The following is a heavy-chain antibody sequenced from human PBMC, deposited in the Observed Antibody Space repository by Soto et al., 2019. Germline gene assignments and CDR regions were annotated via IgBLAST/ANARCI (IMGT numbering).Heavy chain of an antibody. CDR2: IGPYNGNT. CDR1: GYTFNNYG. V-gene: IGHV1-18*01. J-gene: IGHJ2*01. Sequence: QVQLVQSGAEVKKPGASVKVSCKASGYTFNNYGISWVRQAPGQGLEWMGWIGPYNGNTDHAQNFEGRVTMTTDTSTNTAYMELRILRSDDTALYYCARCYCSVGSCYTCRHFALWGRGTLVTVSS. D-gene: IGHD2-15*01. CDR3: ARCYCSVGSCYTCRHFAL.